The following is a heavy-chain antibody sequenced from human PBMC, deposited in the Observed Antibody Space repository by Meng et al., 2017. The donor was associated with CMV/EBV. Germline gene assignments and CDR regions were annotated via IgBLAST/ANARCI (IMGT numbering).Heavy chain of an antibody. D-gene: IGHD1-26*01. CDR3: ARSSRNSGSYLRRGYFDY. V-gene: IGHV4-34*01. J-gene: IGHJ4*02. CDR1: GSFSGYY. CDR2: INHSGST. Sequence: GSFSGYYWSWSRQPPGKGLEWIGEINHSGSTNYNPSLKSRVTISVDTSKNQFSLKLSSVTAADTAVYYCARSSRNSGSYLRRGYFDYWGQGTLVTVSS.